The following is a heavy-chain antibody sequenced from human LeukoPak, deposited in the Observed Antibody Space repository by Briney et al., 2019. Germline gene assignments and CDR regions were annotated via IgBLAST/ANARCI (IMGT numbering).Heavy chain of an antibody. CDR1: GGSISSYY. CDR3: ARHMAYDSSGYYALDN. J-gene: IGHJ4*02. CDR2: IYYSGST. V-gene: IGHV4-59*08. D-gene: IGHD3-22*01. Sequence: PSETLSLTCTVSGGSISSYYWSWIRQPPGKGLEWIGYIYYSGSTNYNPSLKSRVTISVDTSKNQFSLNLSSVTAADTAVYYCARHMAYDSSGYYALDNWGQGTLVTVSS.